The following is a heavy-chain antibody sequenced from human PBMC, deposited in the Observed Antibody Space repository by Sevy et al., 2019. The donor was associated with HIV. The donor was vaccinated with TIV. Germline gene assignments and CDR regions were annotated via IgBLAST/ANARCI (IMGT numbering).Heavy chain of an antibody. D-gene: IGHD1-26*01. Sequence: SETMSLTCTVSGGSITSLYWNWIRQPPGKGLEWIANIYYNGHINYNPTLKSRVTLSLDTSKNQFSLRLSSVTAADTAMYYCAGENAWGRGYSWGQGTLVTISS. CDR3: AGENAWGRGYS. J-gene: IGHJ4*02. CDR1: GGSITSLY. CDR2: IYYNGHI. V-gene: IGHV4-59*08.